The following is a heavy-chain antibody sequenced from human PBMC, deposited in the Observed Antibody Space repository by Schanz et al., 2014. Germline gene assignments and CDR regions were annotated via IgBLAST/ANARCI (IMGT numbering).Heavy chain of an antibody. V-gene: IGHV3-33*01. Sequence: VQLVESGGGWVQPGRSLRLSCAASGFTFSSYGMHWVRQAPGKGLEWVAVIWYDGSNKYYADSVKGRFTISRDNSKNTLFLQMNSLRAEDTAVYYCARDHTTESYYSAGPPIDYWGQGTLLTVSS. D-gene: IGHD1-26*01. J-gene: IGHJ4*02. CDR1: GFTFSSYG. CDR3: ARDHTTESYYSAGPPIDY. CDR2: IWYDGSNK.